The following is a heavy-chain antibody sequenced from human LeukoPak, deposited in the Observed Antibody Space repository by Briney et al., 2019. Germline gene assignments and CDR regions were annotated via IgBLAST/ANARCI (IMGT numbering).Heavy chain of an antibody. V-gene: IGHV3-30*18. D-gene: IGHD6-13*01. Sequence: GGSLRLSCAASGFTFSSYGMHWVRQAPGKGLEWVAVISYDGSNKYYADSVKGRFTISRDNSKNTLYLQMNSLRAEDTAVYYCAKFAYPGTDYFDYWGQGTLVTVSS. CDR1: GFTFSSYG. CDR2: ISYDGSNK. CDR3: AKFAYPGTDYFDY. J-gene: IGHJ4*02.